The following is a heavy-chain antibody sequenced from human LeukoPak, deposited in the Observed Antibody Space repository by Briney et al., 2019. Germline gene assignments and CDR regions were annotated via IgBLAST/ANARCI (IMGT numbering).Heavy chain of an antibody. CDR1: GFTFSSYA. J-gene: IGHJ3*02. D-gene: IGHD3-16*01. V-gene: IGHV3-23*01. Sequence: GGSLRLSCAASGFTFSSYAMSWVRQAPGKGLEWVSAISGSGGSTYYADSLKGRFTISRDNAKNTLYLQMNSLKVEDTAVYFCARGVASSWGAFDMWGQGTMVTVSS. CDR2: ISGSGGST. CDR3: ARGVASSWGAFDM.